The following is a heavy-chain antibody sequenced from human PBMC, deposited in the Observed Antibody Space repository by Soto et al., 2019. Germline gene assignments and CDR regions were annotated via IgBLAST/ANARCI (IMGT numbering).Heavy chain of an antibody. J-gene: IGHJ6*02. CDR3: ARTDRDFYGLDV. CDR2: ISAAGDP. V-gene: IGHV3-13*05. Sequence: EVQLVESGGGLVQPGGSLRLSCEASGFTFRNYDMHWVRQGKGTGLEWVSGISAAGDPDYADSVEGRFTISRENAQNSFFLQMNSLRVGDTAVYYCARTDRDFYGLDVWGQGTTVIVSS. CDR1: GFTFRNYD.